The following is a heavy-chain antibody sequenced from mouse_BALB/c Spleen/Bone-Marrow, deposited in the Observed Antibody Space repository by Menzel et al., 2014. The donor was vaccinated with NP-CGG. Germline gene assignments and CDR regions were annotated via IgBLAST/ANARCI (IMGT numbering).Heavy chain of an antibody. J-gene: IGHJ4*01. D-gene: IGHD2-4*01. CDR3: AREGGLRRGDYYAMDY. CDR2: INPYNDGT. Sequence: EVQRVESGPELVKPGASVKMSCKASGYTFTAYVMHWVKRKPGQGLEWIGYINPYNDGTKYNEMFKGKATLTSDKSSSTAYMELSSLTSEDSAVYYCAREGGLRRGDYYAMDYWGQGTSVTVSS. V-gene: IGHV1-14*01. CDR1: GYTFTAYV.